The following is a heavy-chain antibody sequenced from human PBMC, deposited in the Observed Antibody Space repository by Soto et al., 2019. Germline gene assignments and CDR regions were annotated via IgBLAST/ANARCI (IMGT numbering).Heavy chain of an antibody. J-gene: IGHJ5*02. CDR2: MNPNSGNT. D-gene: IGHD6-6*01. V-gene: IGHV1-8*01. Sequence: EASVKVSCKASGYTFTSYDINWVRQATGQGLEWMGWMNPNSGNTGYAQKFQGRVTMTRNTSISTAYMELSSLRSEDTAVYYCARGRGSSNWFDPWGQGTLVTVAS. CDR1: GYTFTSYD. CDR3: ARGRGSSNWFDP.